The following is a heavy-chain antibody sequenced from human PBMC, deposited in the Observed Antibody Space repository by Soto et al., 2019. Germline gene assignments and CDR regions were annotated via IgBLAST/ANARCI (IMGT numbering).Heavy chain of an antibody. V-gene: IGHV1-69*13. CDR1: GGTFSTYA. CDR2: IIVIFGTA. Sequence: SVKVSCKASGGTFSTYAISWVRQAPGQGLEWMGGIIVIFGTANYAQKFQGRVTITADESTSTAYMELSGLRSENTAVYYCARDCSSTSCLPFVYGMDVWGQGTTVTVSS. J-gene: IGHJ6*02. D-gene: IGHD2-2*01. CDR3: ARDCSSTSCLPFVYGMDV.